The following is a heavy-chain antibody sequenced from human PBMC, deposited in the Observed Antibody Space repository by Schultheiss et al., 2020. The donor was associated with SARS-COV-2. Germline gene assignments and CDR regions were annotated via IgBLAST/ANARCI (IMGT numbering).Heavy chain of an antibody. J-gene: IGHJ4*02. Sequence: GGSLRLSCAASGFTFSSYSMNWVRQAPGKGLEWVSSISSSSSYIYYADSVKGRFTISRDNAKNSLYLQMNSLRAEDTAVYYCARDDYDSSGYYIYWGQGTLVTVSS. CDR2: ISSSSSYI. CDR1: GFTFSSYS. CDR3: ARDDYDSSGYYIY. D-gene: IGHD3-22*01. V-gene: IGHV3-21*01.